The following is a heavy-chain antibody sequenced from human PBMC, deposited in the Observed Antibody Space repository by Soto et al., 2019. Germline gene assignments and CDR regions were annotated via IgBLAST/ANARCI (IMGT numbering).Heavy chain of an antibody. CDR3: ARGYTGGSPGRAHYFDY. D-gene: IGHD1-26*01. CDR2: ISYDGSNK. CDR1: GFTFSSYA. Sequence: GGSLRLSCAASGFTFSSYAMHWVRQAPGKGLEWVAVISYDGSNKYYADSVKGRFTISRDNSKNTLYLQMNSLRAEDTAVYYCARGYTGGSPGRAHYFDYWGQGTLVTVSS. V-gene: IGHV3-30-3*01. J-gene: IGHJ4*02.